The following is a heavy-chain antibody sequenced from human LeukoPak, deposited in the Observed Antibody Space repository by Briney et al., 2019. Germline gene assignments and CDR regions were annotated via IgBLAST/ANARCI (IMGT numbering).Heavy chain of an antibody. Sequence: GGSLTLPCVVSGLTFDDYSMHWARQAPGKTLDSVSSISWNSGLLAYADSVKGRFTVSRDNAKDSLYLQMNSLRPEDTALYYCAKLMVRGVTKSPFDYWGQGTLVTVSS. CDR1: GLTFDDYS. CDR2: ISWNSGLL. CDR3: AKLMVRGVTKSPFDY. V-gene: IGHV3-9*01. D-gene: IGHD3-10*01. J-gene: IGHJ4*02.